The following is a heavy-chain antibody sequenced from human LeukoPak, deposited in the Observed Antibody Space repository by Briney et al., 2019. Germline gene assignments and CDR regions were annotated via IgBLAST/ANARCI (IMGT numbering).Heavy chain of an antibody. V-gene: IGHV1-3*01. CDR2: INAGNEDA. J-gene: IGHJ5*02. D-gene: IGHD4/OR15-4a*01. CDR3: GKGAPSGFVP. CDR1: GHTFTTYA. Sequence: ASVKVSCKASGHTFTTYAIHWVRQAPARGLGWMGRINAGNEDAKYSQNFHDRITITRDTSASTVYMELTSLRSEDTAVYYCGKGAPSGFVPWGQGTLVTVSS.